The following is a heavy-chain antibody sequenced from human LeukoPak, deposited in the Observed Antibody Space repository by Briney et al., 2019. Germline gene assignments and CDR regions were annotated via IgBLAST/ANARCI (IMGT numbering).Heavy chain of an antibody. V-gene: IGHV1-69*06. CDR3: AREVVVTGPHYYYYYYMDV. Sequence: SVKVSCKASGGTFSSYAISWVRQAPGQGLEWMGGIIPIFGTANYAQKFQGRVTITADKSTSTAYMELSSLRSEDTAVYYCAREVVVTGPHYYYYYYMDVWGKGTTVTVSS. CDR2: IIPIFGTA. CDR1: GGTFSSYA. J-gene: IGHJ6*03. D-gene: IGHD2-21*02.